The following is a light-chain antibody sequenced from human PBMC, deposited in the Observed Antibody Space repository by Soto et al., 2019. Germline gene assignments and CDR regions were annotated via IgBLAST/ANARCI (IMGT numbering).Light chain of an antibody. J-gene: IGLJ1*01. CDR1: SSNIGSNI. Sequence: QSVLTQPPSASGTPGQRVTISCSGSSSNIGSNIVHWYQQLPGTAPKLLIYSNSQRPSGVPDRISGSKSGTSASLAIRGIQSEDEGDYYCSSWDGSLNAYVCGTGTKLTVL. CDR2: SNS. CDR3: SSWDGSLNAYV. V-gene: IGLV1-44*01.